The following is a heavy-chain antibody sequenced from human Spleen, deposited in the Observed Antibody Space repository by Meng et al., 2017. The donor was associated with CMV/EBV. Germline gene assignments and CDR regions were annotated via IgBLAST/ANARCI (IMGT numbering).Heavy chain of an antibody. V-gene: IGHV3-74*01. CDR1: GFTFSSYW. CDR2: ITADGTVT. Sequence: GGSLRLSCVASGFTFSSYWMHWVRQGPGKGLMWVSRITADGTVTSYADSVKGRFTISRDDSKNTLYLQMNSLRAEDTAVYYCARGVGTTDDSWGQGTLVTVSS. J-gene: IGHJ4*02. CDR3: ARGVGTTDDS. D-gene: IGHD4-11*01.